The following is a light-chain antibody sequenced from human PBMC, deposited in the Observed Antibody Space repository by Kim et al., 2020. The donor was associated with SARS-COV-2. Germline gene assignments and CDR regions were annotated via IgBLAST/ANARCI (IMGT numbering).Light chain of an antibody. CDR1: QSLVHSDGNTY. V-gene: IGKV2-30*02. CDR2: NGS. J-gene: IGKJ2*01. CDR3: MQGTHWYT. Sequence: VVMTRSPLSLPVTLGQPASISCRSTQSLVHSDGNTYLSWFHHRPGQSPRRLIYNGSNRDSGVPDRFSGSGSGTDFTLRISRVEAEDVGIYFCMQGTHWYTFGQGTKLEI.